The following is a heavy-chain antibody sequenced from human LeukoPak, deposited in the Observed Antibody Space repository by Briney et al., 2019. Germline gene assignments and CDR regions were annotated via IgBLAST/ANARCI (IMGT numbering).Heavy chain of an antibody. V-gene: IGHV3-21*01. Sequence: GGSLRLSCAASGFTFSSYSMHWVRQAPGKGLEWVSPISSSSSYIYYADSVKGRFTISRDNAKNSLYLQMNSLRAEDTAVYYCARVYDSSGYYYHYGMDVWGQGTTVTVSS. D-gene: IGHD3-22*01. CDR1: GFTFSSYS. CDR3: ARVYDSSGYYYHYGMDV. J-gene: IGHJ6*02. CDR2: ISSSSSYI.